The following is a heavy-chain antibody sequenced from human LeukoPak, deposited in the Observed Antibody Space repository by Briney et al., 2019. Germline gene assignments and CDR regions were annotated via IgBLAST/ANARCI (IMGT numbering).Heavy chain of an antibody. V-gene: IGHV3-33*01. CDR1: GFTFSSYG. J-gene: IGHJ4*02. D-gene: IGHD6-19*01. CDR3: AREGGIAVAAYFDY. Sequence: PGGSLRLSCAASGFTFSSYGMHWVRQAPGKGLEWVAVIWYDGSNKYYADSVKGRFTISRGNSKNTLYLQMNSLRAEDTAVYYCAREGGIAVAAYFDYWGQGTLVTVSS. CDR2: IWYDGSNK.